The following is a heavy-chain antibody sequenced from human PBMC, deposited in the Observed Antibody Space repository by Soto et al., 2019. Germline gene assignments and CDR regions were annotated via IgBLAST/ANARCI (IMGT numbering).Heavy chain of an antibody. V-gene: IGHV1-8*02. CDR3: ARGRGLELRRILYYYYYYMDV. CDR2: MNPNSGNT. D-gene: IGHD1-7*01. CDR1: GGTFSSYT. J-gene: IGHJ6*03. Sequence: ASVKVSCKASGGTFSSYTISWVRQATGQGLEWMGRMNPNSGNTSYAQKFQGRVTMTRNTSKSTAYMELSSLRSEDTAVYYCARGRGLELRRILYYYYYYMDVWGKGTTVTVSS.